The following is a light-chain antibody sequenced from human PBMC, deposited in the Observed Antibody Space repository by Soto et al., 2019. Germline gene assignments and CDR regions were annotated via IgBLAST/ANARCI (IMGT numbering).Light chain of an antibody. CDR2: DVT. CDR1: SRDVGGYNY. V-gene: IGLV2-11*01. Sequence: QSALSQPRSMSESPGQSVTISCSGTSRDVGGYNYVSWYQHHPGKAPKLIIYDVTRRPSGVPDRFSGSRSGNTASLTISGLQTDDEADYYCCSHAGGYTWVFGGGTQLTVL. CDR3: CSHAGGYTWV. J-gene: IGLJ3*02.